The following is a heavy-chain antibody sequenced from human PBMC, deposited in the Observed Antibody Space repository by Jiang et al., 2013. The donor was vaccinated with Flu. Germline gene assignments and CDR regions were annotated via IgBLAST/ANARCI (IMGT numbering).Heavy chain of an antibody. J-gene: IGHJ4*02. D-gene: IGHD5-12*01. CDR2: IYHSGST. Sequence: GLVKPSETLSLTCTVSGGSLSSTDYYWGWIRQPPGKGLEWIGSIYHSGSTYYNPSLTSRLTISEHTSKNQISLRMTSVTAADTALYYCARAQKYSGFELPYFDFWGQGAPVTVSS. V-gene: IGHV4-39*07. CDR3: ARAQKYSGFELPYFDF. CDR1: GGSLSSTDYY.